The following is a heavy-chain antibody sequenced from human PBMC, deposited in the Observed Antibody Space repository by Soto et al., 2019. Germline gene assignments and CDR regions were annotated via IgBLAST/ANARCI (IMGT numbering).Heavy chain of an antibody. CDR2: VTGGNGDT. V-gene: IGHV1-3*01. J-gene: IGHJ4*02. CDR3: ARDSCIRGPTGDLDY. D-gene: IGHD1-26*01. CDR1: GYTFMSHV. Sequence: QVQLVQSGAEVKEPGASVKVSCRASGYTFMSHVMHWVRQAPGQRLEWMGWVTGGNGDTKYSQNCQDRVTITRDTSSTTAYMELSRLTSEDTAVYYCARDSCIRGPTGDLDYWGQGTLVTVSS.